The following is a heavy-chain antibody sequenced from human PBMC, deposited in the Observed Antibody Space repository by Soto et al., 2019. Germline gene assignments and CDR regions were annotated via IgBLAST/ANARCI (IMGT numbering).Heavy chain of an antibody. CDR1: GFTFSSYA. CDR2: ISGSGGST. D-gene: IGHD5-12*01. J-gene: IGHJ4*02. CDR3: AKQMGILIVATMAY. V-gene: IGHV3-23*01. Sequence: GGSLRLSCAASGFTFSSYAMSWVRQAPGKGLEWVSAISGSGGSTYYADSVKGRFTISRDNSKNTLYLQMNSLRAEDTAVYYCAKQMGILIVATMAYWGQGTLVTVSS.